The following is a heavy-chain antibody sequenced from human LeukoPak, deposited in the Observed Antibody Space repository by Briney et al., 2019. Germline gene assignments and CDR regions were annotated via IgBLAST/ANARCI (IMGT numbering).Heavy chain of an antibody. D-gene: IGHD3-22*01. CDR2: INHSGST. J-gene: IGHJ5*02. Sequence: GSLRLSCAASGFTFSSYTMNWVRQPPGKGLEWIGEINHSGSTNYNPSLKSRVTISVDTSKNQFSLKLSSVTAADTAVYYCARWYYYDSSGYRWFDPWGQGTLVTVSS. CDR1: GFTFSSYT. CDR3: ARWYYYDSSGYRWFDP. V-gene: IGHV4-34*01.